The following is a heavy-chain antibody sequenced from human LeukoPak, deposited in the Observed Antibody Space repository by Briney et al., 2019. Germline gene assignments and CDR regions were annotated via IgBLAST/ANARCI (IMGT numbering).Heavy chain of an antibody. CDR1: GFTFSTYW. CDR3: ARGQYTDGLSY. V-gene: IGHV3-7*03. CDR2: IKPDGSEK. J-gene: IGHJ4*02. Sequence: GGSLRLSCAASGFTFSTYWMTWVRQAPGKGLEWVAIIKPDGSEKYYVDSVKGRFTISRDNAENSLFLQMNGLRPEDTAVFYCARGQYTDGLSYWGQGTLVTVSS. D-gene: IGHD5-24*01.